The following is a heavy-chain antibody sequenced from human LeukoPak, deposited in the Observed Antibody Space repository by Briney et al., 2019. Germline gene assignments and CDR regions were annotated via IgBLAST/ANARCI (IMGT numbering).Heavy chain of an antibody. CDR2: IKSDGGT. Sequence: GGSLRLSCAASGFTFITYWMHWVRQAPGKGLVWVSRIKSDGGTNYADSVKGRFTISRDNAKKTVSLQMNSLRPEDTGVYYCARAPSEIGGYYPEYFRHWGQGTLVTVSS. J-gene: IGHJ1*01. CDR1: GFTFITYW. CDR3: ARAPSEIGGYYPEYFRH. V-gene: IGHV3-74*01. D-gene: IGHD3-22*01.